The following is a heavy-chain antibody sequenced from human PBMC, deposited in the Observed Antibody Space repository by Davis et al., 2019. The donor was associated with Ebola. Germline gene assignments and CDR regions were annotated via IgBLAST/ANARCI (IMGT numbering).Heavy chain of an antibody. D-gene: IGHD3-16*01. J-gene: IGHJ4*02. CDR2: ISYDGSNK. V-gene: IGHV3-30*18. Sequence: PGGSLRLSCAASGFTFSSDGMHWVSQVPGKGLEWVAVISYDGSNKYYADSFKGRFTISRDNSKNTLYLQMNSLRAEDTAVYYCAKGLGELPTRMIDYWGQGTLVTVSS. CDR3: AKGLGELPTRMIDY. CDR1: GFTFSSDG.